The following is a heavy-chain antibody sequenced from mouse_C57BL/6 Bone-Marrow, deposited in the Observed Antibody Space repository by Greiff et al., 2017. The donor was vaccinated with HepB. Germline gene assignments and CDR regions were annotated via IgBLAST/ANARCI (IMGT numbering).Heavy chain of an antibody. V-gene: IGHV1-54*01. CDR3: ARGDLWYFDV. J-gene: IGHJ1*03. D-gene: IGHD3-3*01. Sequence: VQLQQSGAELVRPGTSVKVSCKASGYAFTNYLIEWVKQRPGQGLEWIGVINPGSGGTNYNVKFKGKATLTADKSSSTAYMQLSSLTSEDSAVYFCARGDLWYFDVWGTGTTVTVSS. CDR1: GYAFTNYL. CDR2: INPGSGGT.